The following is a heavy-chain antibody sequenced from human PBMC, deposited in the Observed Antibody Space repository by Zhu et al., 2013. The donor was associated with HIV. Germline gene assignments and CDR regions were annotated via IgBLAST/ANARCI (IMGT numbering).Heavy chain of an antibody. Sequence: QVHLVQSGPEVKKPGASVKVSCKTSGYMFDTYGISWVRQAPGEGLEWMGWINTHNGDTRYAEKLQGRVTMTRDTSISTAYMELSRLKSDDTAVYYCARADRVVVDYWGQGTLVTVSS. CDR1: GYMFDTYG. CDR2: INTHNGDT. J-gene: IGHJ4*02. V-gene: IGHV1-18*01. D-gene: IGHD2-21*01. CDR3: ARADRVVVDY.